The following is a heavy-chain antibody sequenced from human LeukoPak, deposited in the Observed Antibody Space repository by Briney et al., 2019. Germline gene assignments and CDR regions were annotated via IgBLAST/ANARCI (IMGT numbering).Heavy chain of an antibody. CDR2: IYSGGST. D-gene: IGHD3-22*01. V-gene: IGHV3-66*01. J-gene: IGHJ3*02. CDR1: GFTVSSNY. Sequence: PGGSLRLSCAASGFTVSSNYMSWVRQAPGKGLEWVSVIYSGGSTYYADSVKGRFTISRDNSKNTLYLQMNSLRAEDTAVYYCAREANYYDSSGSYAFDTWGQGTMVTVSS. CDR3: AREANYYDSSGSYAFDT.